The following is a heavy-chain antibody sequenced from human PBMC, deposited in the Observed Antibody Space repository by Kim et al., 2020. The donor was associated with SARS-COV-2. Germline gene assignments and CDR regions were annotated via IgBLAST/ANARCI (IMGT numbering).Heavy chain of an antibody. CDR3: AKDEWSSAFFVDYFDC. CDR2: IISSGGAA. J-gene: IGHJ4*02. CDR1: AFTFNKFA. V-gene: IGHV3-23*01. Sequence: GGSLRLSCAGSAFTFNKFAMAWVRQAPGKGLEWVAVIISSGGAAYYADSVKGRFTISRDSSKNTLNLQMNSLRVEDSAKYYCAKDEWSSAFFVDYFDCWGQGSLVTVSS. D-gene: IGHD3-22*01.